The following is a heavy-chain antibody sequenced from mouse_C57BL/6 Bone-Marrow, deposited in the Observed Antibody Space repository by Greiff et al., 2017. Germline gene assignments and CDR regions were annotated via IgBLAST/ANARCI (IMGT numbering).Heavy chain of an antibody. V-gene: IGHV14-4*01. CDR3: TTGWLLRLFDY. Sequence: EVMLVESGAELVRPGASVKLSCTASGFNIKDDYMHWVKQRPEQGLEWIGWIDPENGDTEYASKFQGKATITADTSSNTAYLQLSSLTSEDTAVYYCTTGWLLRLFDYWGQGTTLTVSS. CDR2: IDPENGDT. J-gene: IGHJ2*01. D-gene: IGHD2-3*01. CDR1: GFNIKDDY.